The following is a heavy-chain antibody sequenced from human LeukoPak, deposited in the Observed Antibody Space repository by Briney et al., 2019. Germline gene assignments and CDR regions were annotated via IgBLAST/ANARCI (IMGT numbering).Heavy chain of an antibody. CDR2: ISGSGGST. Sequence: GGSLRLPCAASGFTFSSYAMSWVRQAPGKGLEWVSGISGSGGSTYYADSVKGRFTISRDNSKNTLYLQMNSLRAEDTAVYYCAKVRTYSSSWYYFDYWGQGTLVTVSS. CDR1: GFTFSSYA. D-gene: IGHD6-13*01. J-gene: IGHJ4*02. CDR3: AKVRTYSSSWYYFDY. V-gene: IGHV3-23*01.